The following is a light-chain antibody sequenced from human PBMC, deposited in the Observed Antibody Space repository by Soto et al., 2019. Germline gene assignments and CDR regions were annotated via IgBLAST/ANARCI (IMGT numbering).Light chain of an antibody. CDR2: KDT. V-gene: IGLV3-25*02. Sequence: SYELTQPPSVSVSPGQTARITCSGAALPKQYAYWYHQKPGQAPVLVIYKDTERPSGIPERFSGSSSGTTLTLTISGVQAEDEGDYYCQSADSSGTSRVFGGGTKVTVL. CDR3: QSADSSGTSRV. CDR1: ALPKQY. J-gene: IGLJ2*01.